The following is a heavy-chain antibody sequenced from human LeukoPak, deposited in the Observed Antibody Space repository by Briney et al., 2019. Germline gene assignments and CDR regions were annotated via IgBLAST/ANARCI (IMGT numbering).Heavy chain of an antibody. CDR3: ARVAAAYYYYGMDV. CDR1: GGSISIGGYS. J-gene: IGHJ6*02. Sequence: SETLSLTCAVSGGSISIGGYSWSWIRQPPGKGLEWIGYIYHSGSTYYNPSLKSRVTISVDRSKNQFSLKLSSVTAADTAVYYCARVAAAYYYYGMDVWGQGTTVTVSS. V-gene: IGHV4-30-2*01. CDR2: IYHSGST.